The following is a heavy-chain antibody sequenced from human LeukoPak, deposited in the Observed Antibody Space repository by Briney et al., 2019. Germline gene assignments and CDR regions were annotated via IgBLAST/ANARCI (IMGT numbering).Heavy chain of an antibody. Sequence: PGGSLRLSCAASGFNISPYSLSWLRQTPGKGLEWVAYINKDGSEKAYVDSVKGRFTISRDNAKGSLYLQLNSLIAEDTGVYYCARGFQLGDFPVWGQGTLVTVSS. CDR3: ARGFQLGDFPV. J-gene: IGHJ4*02. CDR1: GFNISPYS. D-gene: IGHD2-21*02. V-gene: IGHV3-7*01. CDR2: INKDGSEK.